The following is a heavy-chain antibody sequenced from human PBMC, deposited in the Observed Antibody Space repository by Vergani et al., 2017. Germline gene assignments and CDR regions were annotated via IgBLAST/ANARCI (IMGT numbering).Heavy chain of an antibody. CDR3: AWVIVCWSRATCFADH. CDR2: IDPNSGDT. Sequence: QVQLVQSGAEVKKPGASGRVSCKASGFTFTSYHIHWVRQAPGQGLDWLGRIDPNSGDTRYSQRFQDRVTITRDTSINTAYMEMTRLRPDDTATYYGAWVIVCWSRATCFADHWGQGTLVPVSS. CDR1: GFTFTSYH. J-gene: IGHJ4*02. V-gene: IGHV1-2*06. D-gene: IGHD1-26*01.